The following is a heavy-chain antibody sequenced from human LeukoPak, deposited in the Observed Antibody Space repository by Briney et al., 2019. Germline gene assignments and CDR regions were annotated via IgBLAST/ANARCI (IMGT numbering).Heavy chain of an antibody. J-gene: IGHJ5*02. V-gene: IGHV4-34*01. CDR2: INHSGST. CDR1: GGSFSGYY. CDR3: TRGVVRGVPAA. Sequence: SETLSLTCAVYGGSFSGYYWSWIRQPPGKGLEWIGEINHSGSTNYNPSLKSRVTISVDTSKNQFSLKLSSVTAADTAVYYCTRGVVRGVPAAWGQGTLVTVSS. D-gene: IGHD3-10*01.